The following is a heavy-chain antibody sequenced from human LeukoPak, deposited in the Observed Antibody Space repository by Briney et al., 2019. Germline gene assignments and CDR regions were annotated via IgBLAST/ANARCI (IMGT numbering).Heavy chain of an antibody. Sequence: PGGSLRLSCAASGFTFSSYAMSWVRQAPGKGLEWVSAISGSGGSTYYADSVKGRFTISRDNSKNTLYLQMNSLRAEDTAVYYCAKETRLYYYDSSGCNYWGQGTLVTVSS. CDR3: AKETRLYYYDSSGCNY. CDR1: GFTFSSYA. CDR2: ISGSGGST. J-gene: IGHJ4*02. V-gene: IGHV3-23*01. D-gene: IGHD3-22*01.